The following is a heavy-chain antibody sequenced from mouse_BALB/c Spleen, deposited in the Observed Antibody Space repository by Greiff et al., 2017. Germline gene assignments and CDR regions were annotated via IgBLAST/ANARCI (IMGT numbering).Heavy chain of an antibody. CDR1: GFTFNTNA. CDR3: VRVDGNYEDLNYYAMDY. V-gene: IGHV10S3*01. Sequence: EVQLVETGGGLVQPKGSLKLSCAASGFTFNTNAMNWVRQAPGKGLEWVARIRSKSNNYATYYADSVKDRFTISRDDSQSMLYLQMNNLKTEDTAMYYCVRVDGNYEDLNYYAMDYWGQGTSVTVSS. CDR2: IRSKSNNYAT. D-gene: IGHD2-1*01. J-gene: IGHJ4*01.